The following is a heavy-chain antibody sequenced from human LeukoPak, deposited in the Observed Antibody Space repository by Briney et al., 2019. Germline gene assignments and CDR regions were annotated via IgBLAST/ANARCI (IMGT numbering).Heavy chain of an antibody. Sequence: SGTLSLTCAVSGGSISSSNWWSWVRQPPGKGLEWIGEIYHSGSTNYNPSLKSRVTMSVDTSKNQFSLKLSSVTAADTAVYYCARDPARGYCSSTSCHTTWGQGTLVTVSS. CDR3: ARDPARGYCSSTSCHTT. V-gene: IGHV4-4*02. CDR2: IYHSGST. J-gene: IGHJ5*02. D-gene: IGHD2-2*02. CDR1: GGSISSSNW.